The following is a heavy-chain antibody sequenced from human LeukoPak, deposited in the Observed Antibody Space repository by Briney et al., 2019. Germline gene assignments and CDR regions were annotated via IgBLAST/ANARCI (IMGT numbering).Heavy chain of an antibody. V-gene: IGHV6-1*01. CDR3: ARDFGTTGWHTFDY. CDR2: TYYRSKWYN. D-gene: IGHD6-19*01. Sequence: SQTLSLTCAISGDSVSGNSVAWNWIRQSPSRGLEWLGRTYYRSKWYNDYAESMEGRMTISQDTSKNQYSLHLNSVTPDVTAVYYCARDFGTTGWHTFDYWGQGTLVTVSS. CDR1: GDSVSGNSVA. J-gene: IGHJ4*02.